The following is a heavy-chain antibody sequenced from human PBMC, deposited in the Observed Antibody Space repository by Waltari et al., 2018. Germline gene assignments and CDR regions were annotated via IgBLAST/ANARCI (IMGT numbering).Heavy chain of an antibody. J-gene: IGHJ4*02. D-gene: IGHD1-26*01. CDR1: GGSISTSSYY. CDR2: IHYSGTT. V-gene: IGHV4-39*01. CDR3: ARHVGEATTFDY. Sequence: QLQLQESGPGLVKPSETLSLTCSVSGGSISTSSYYWGWIRQPPGKGREWVGSIHYSGTTYYNPSLKRRVTIAVDTSKNQFSLRLTSVTAADTAVYYCARHVGEATTFDYWGQGTLVTVSS.